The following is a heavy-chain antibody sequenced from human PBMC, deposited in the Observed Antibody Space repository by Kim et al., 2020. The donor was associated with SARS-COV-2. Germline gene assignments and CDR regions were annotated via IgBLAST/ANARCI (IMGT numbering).Heavy chain of an antibody. V-gene: IGHV4-34*01. Sequence: SETLSLTCAVYGGSFSGYYWSWIRQPPGKGLEWIGEINHSGSTNYNPSLKSRVTISVDTSKNQFSLKLSSVTAADTAVYYCARGPRTITLVRGVWFDPWGQRTLVTVSS. CDR3: ARGPRTITLVRGVWFDP. J-gene: IGHJ5*01. D-gene: IGHD3-10*01. CDR2: INHSGST. CDR1: GGSFSGYY.